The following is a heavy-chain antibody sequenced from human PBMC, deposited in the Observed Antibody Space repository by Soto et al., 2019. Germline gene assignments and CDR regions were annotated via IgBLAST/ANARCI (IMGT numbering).Heavy chain of an antibody. J-gene: IGHJ6*02. D-gene: IGHD1-26*01. CDR2: IWYDGSNK. CDR1: GFTFSSYG. V-gene: IGHV3-33*01. Sequence: QVQLVESGGGVVQPGRSLRLSCAASGFTFSSYGMHWVRQAPGKGLEWVAVIWYDGSNKYYADSVKGRFTISRDNSKNSLYRKWNSGRAEDGAVYYGARDGAKGGYGRAVGGQGTTFPVSS. CDR3: ARDGAKGGYGRAV.